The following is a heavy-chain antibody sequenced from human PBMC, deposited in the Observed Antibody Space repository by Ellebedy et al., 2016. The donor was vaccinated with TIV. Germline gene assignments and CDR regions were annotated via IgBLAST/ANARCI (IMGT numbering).Heavy chain of an antibody. J-gene: IGHJ4*02. CDR1: GFTFDDYA. V-gene: IGHV3-9*01. CDR2: ISWNSGYI. Sequence: SLKISXVASGFTFDDYAMHWVRQSPGKGLEWVSSISWNSGYIAYGDSVKGRFTISRDNSKNTLYLQMNSLRVEDTAIYYCAKDHGSTVVSKGRDYWGQGSQVTVAS. D-gene: IGHD4-23*01. CDR3: AKDHGSTVVSKGRDY.